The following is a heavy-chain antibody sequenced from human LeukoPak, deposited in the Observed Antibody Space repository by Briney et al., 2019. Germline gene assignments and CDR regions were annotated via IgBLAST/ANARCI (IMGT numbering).Heavy chain of an antibody. CDR3: ARLYDAFDI. CDR2: IYYSGST. Sequence: PSETLSLTCTVSGASIDSNDWSWIRQPPGRGLEWIGYIYYSGSTNYNPSLKSRVTISVDTSKNQFSPKLSSVTAADTAVYCCARLYDAFDIWGQGTMVTVSS. CDR1: GASIDSND. J-gene: IGHJ3*02. V-gene: IGHV4-59*08.